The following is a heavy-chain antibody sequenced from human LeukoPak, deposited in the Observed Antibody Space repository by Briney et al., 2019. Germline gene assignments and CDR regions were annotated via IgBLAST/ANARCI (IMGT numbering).Heavy chain of an antibody. CDR3: ARDGFTMIVVGWYFDL. Sequence: GGSLRLSCAASGFTFSSYGMHWVRQAPGKGLEWVAFISYDGSHTYYADSVKGRFTISRDNSKNTLYLQMNSLRAEDTAVYYCARDGFTMIVVGWYFDLWGRGTLVTVSS. D-gene: IGHD3-22*01. V-gene: IGHV3-30*03. CDR1: GFTFSSYG. CDR2: ISYDGSHT. J-gene: IGHJ2*01.